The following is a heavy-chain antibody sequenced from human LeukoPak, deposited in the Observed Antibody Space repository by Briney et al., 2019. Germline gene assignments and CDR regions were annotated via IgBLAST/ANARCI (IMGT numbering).Heavy chain of an antibody. V-gene: IGHV3-21*01. CDR1: GFTFSSYS. CDR2: ISSSSSYI. D-gene: IGHD3-22*01. CDR3: ARSGYYYDSSGYYPWTYYYYMDV. Sequence: GGSLRLSCAASGFTFSSYSMNWVRQAPGKGLEWVSSISSSSSYIHYADSVKGRFTISRDNAKNSLYLQMNSLRAEDTAVYYCARSGYYYDSSGYYPWTYYYYMDVWGKGTTVTVSS. J-gene: IGHJ6*03.